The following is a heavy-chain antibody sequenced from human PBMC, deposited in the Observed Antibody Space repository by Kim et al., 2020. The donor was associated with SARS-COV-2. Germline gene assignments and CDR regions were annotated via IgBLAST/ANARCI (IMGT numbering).Heavy chain of an antibody. CDR3: ARDTPDEGRIDYYYGMDV. CDR2: IYSGGST. V-gene: IGHV3-66*01. J-gene: IGHJ6*02. Sequence: GGSLRLSCAASGFTVSSNYMSWVRQAPGKGLEWVSVIYSGGSTYYADSVKGRFTISRDNSKNTLYLQMNSLRAEDTAVYYCARDTPDEGRIDYYYGMDVWGQGTTVTVSS. CDR1: GFTVSSNY. D-gene: IGHD2-15*01.